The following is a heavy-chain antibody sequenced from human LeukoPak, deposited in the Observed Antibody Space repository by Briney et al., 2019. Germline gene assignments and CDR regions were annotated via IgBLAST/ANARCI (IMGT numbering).Heavy chain of an antibody. CDR3: AKTAYYYDSSSYYYSDYYYHYMDV. CDR1: GFTFSSYW. Sequence: PGGSLRLSCAASGFTFSSYWMSWVRQAPGKGLEWVANFKQDVSEKYYVDSVKGRFTISRDNAKNSLYLQMNSLRAEDTAVYYCAKTAYYYDSSSYYYSDYYYHYMDVWGKGTTVTISS. CDR2: FKQDVSEK. V-gene: IGHV3-7*03. D-gene: IGHD3-22*01. J-gene: IGHJ6*03.